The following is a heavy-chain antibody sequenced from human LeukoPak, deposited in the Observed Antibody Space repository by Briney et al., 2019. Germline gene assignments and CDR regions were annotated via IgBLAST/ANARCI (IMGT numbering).Heavy chain of an antibody. CDR1: GLTFSSYS. CDR2: ISTSSTTI. Sequence: PGGSLRLSCAASGLTFSSYSMNWVRQAPGKGLEWLSYISTSSTTIYYADSVKGRFTISRDNAKNSLYLQMNSLRAEDTAVYYCAELGITMIGGVWCKGTTVTISS. CDR3: AELGITMIGGV. D-gene: IGHD3-10*02. V-gene: IGHV3-48*01. J-gene: IGHJ6*04.